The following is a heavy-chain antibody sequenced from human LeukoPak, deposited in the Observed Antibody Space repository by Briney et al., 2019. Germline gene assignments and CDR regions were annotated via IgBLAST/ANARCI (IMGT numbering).Heavy chain of an antibody. J-gene: IGHJ3*02. Sequence: PSEALSLTCAVYGGSFSGYYWSWIRQPPGKGLEWIGYIYYSGSTNYNPSLKSRVTISVDTSKNQFSLKLSFVTAADTAVYYCARESGSTWIQLWESAFDIWGQGTMVTVSS. CDR1: GGSFSGYY. CDR3: ARESGSTWIQLWESAFDI. D-gene: IGHD5-18*01. CDR2: IYYSGST. V-gene: IGHV4-59*01.